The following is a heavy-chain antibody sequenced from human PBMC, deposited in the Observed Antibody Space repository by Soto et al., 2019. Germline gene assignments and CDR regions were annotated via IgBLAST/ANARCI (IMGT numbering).Heavy chain of an antibody. CDR2: ISNDGRKK. V-gene: IGHV3-30*18. J-gene: IGHJ4*02. CDR3: AKDSLVTGGSCIDY. Sequence: QVQLVESGGGVVQPGRSLRLSCVASGFAFSSFGLHWVRQAPGKGLEWVAVISNDGRKKYSADSVKGRFTISRDNSKNTVFLQMNGLRDEDTAVYYCAKDSLVTGGSCIDYWGQGTLVTVSS. D-gene: IGHD2-15*01. CDR1: GFAFSSFG.